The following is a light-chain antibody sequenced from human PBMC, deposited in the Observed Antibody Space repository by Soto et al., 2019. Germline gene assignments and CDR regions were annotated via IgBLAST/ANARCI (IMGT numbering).Light chain of an antibody. J-gene: IGKJ2*01. CDR1: QSVTSY. Sequence: DLQMTQSPSSLSASVGDRITITCRASQSVTSYLNWYLQRPGKAPNLLIYAASSLRSGVPSRFSGSGSGTDFTLTISSLQPEDFATYYCQQSYSTPYTFGQGTKLEIK. V-gene: IGKV1-39*01. CDR2: AAS. CDR3: QQSYSTPYT.